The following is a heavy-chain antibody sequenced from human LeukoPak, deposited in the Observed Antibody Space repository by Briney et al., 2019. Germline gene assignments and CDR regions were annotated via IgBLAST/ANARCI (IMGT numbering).Heavy chain of an antibody. J-gene: IGHJ6*03. V-gene: IGHV3-72*01. D-gene: IGHD2-15*01. Sequence: PGGSLRLSCAASGFTFSDHYMDWVRQAPGKGLEWVGRTRNKANSYTTEYAASVKGRFTISRDDSKNSLYLQMNSLKTEDTAVYYCAKGGVGSSGGYYYYYYMDVWGKGTTVTVSS. CDR3: AKGGVGSSGGYYYYYYMDV. CDR1: GFTFSDHY. CDR2: TRNKANSYTT.